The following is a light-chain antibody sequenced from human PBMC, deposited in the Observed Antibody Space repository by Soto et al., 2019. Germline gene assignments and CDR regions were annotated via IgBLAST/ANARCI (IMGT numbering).Light chain of an antibody. J-gene: IGKJ1*01. CDR3: TKTVITAS. CDR1: QSISSY. V-gene: IGKV1-39*01. Sequence: DIQMTQSPSSLSASVGDRVTITCRASQSISSYLNWYQQKPGKAPKLLIYVASNLQNGVPSRFSGSGSVTDFTLTINSLQPKDFTIYYGTKTVITASFGQGTKVDIK. CDR2: VAS.